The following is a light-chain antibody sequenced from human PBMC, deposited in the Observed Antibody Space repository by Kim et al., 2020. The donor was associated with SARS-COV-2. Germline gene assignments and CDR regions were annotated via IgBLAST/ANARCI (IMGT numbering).Light chain of an antibody. V-gene: IGKV3-20*01. Sequence: SQGERATLSCRASQSVSSSYLACYQQKPGQAPRLLIYGASSRATGIPDRFSGSGSGTDFTLTVSRLEPEDFAVYYCQQYGSSPRTFGQGTKVYIK. CDR2: GAS. J-gene: IGKJ1*01. CDR1: QSVSSSY. CDR3: QQYGSSPRT.